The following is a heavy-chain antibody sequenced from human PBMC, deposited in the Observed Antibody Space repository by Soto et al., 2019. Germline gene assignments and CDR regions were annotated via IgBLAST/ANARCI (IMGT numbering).Heavy chain of an antibody. V-gene: IGHV3-74*01. Sequence: GGSLRLSCAASGFTFSSYWMHWVRQAPGKGLVWVSRINSDGSAPIYADSVKGRFTISRDNAKNTLYLQMNSLRAEDTAVYYCARPTSLGGNPFDYWGQGTLVTVSS. D-gene: IGHD2-15*01. J-gene: IGHJ4*02. CDR1: GFTFSSYW. CDR2: INSDGSAP. CDR3: ARPTSLGGNPFDY.